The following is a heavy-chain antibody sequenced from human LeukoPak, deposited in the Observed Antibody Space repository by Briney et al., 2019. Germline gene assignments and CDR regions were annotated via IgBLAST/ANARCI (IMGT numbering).Heavy chain of an antibody. CDR1: GASVIGTY. CDR3: ARLGLYDGYTHDS. J-gene: IGHJ4*02. CDR2: TYYGGTT. V-gene: IGHV4-59*08. D-gene: IGHD5-24*01. Sequence: SETLSLTCSVSGASVIGTYWSWVRQTPGKGLEWIAYTYYGGTTEYNPSLKSRATISVDTSKNHFSLDLRSVTAADTAVYFCARLGLYDGYTHDSWGQGTLVSVSS.